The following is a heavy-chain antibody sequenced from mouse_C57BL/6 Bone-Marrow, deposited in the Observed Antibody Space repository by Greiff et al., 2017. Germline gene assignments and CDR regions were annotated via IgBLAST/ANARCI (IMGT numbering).Heavy chain of an antibody. V-gene: IGHV1-5*01. CDR2: IYPGNSDT. D-gene: IGHD3-1*01. CDR1: GYTFTSYW. J-gene: IGHJ3*01. CDR3: TRSGYRLRGAFAY. Sequence: EVQLQQSGTVLARPGASVKMSCKTSGYTFTSYWMHWVKQRPGQGLEWIGAIYPGNSDTSYNQQFKGKAKLTAVTSASTAYMELSSLTNEDSAVYYCTRSGYRLRGAFAYWGQGTLVTVSA.